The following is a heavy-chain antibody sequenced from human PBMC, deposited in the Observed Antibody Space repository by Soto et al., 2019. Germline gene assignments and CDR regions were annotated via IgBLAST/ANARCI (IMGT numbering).Heavy chain of an antibody. CDR3: ARGGPGHFDY. J-gene: IGHJ4*02. V-gene: IGHV4-34*01. Sequence: SETLSLTCAVYGGSFSGYYWSWIRQPPGKGLEWIGEINHSGSTNYNPSLKSRVTISVDTSKNQFSLKLSSVTAADTAVYYCARGGPGHFDYWGQGTLVTVSS. CDR1: GGSFSGYY. D-gene: IGHD1-1*01. CDR2: INHSGST.